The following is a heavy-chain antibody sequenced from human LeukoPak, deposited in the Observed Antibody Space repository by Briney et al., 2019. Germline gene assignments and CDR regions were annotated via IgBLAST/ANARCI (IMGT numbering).Heavy chain of an antibody. V-gene: IGHV3-74*01. CDR3: ARGGPTTWF. CDR2: IKPDGSTT. CDR1: GFTFSSYW. Sequence: GGSLRLSCAGSGFTFSSYWMHWVRQVPGKGLVWVSSIKPDGSTTSYADSVKGRFTISRDNAGNTLFLHANSLRAEDTAVYYCARGGPTTWFWGQGTLVTISS. D-gene: IGHD2/OR15-2a*01. J-gene: IGHJ4*02.